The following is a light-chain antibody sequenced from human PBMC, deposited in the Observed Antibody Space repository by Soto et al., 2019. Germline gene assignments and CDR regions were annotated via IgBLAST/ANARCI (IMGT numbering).Light chain of an antibody. Sequence: QAVVTQPPSASGTPGQRVTISCSGSNSNIGSNTVNWYQQLPGTAPKLLIYDNNKRPSGIPDRFSGSKSGTSATLGITGLQTGDEADYYCGTWDSSLSAYVFGTGTKLTVL. CDR1: NSNIGSNT. CDR3: GTWDSSLSAYV. CDR2: DNN. J-gene: IGLJ1*01. V-gene: IGLV1-51*01.